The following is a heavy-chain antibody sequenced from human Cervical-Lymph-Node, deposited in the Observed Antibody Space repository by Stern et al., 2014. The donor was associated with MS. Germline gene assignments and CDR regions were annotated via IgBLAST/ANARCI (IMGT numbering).Heavy chain of an antibody. Sequence: KLVQSGAEVKKPGSSVKVSCQASGGTFNVYAINWLRQAPGQGLEWMGGSIPIFGTANYAQKFQGRVTITADESPRTSSMQLSSLRSNDTAVYYCARDGRHRDNYGLDVWGQGTTVIVSS. CDR3: ARDGRHRDNYGLDV. J-gene: IGHJ6*02. V-gene: IGHV1-69*01. D-gene: IGHD2-15*01. CDR2: SIPIFGTA. CDR1: GGTFNVYA.